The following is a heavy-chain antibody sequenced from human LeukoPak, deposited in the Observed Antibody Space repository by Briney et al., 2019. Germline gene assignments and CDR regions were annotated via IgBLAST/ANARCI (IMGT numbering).Heavy chain of an antibody. CDR1: GFTFSSYV. V-gene: IGHV3-23*01. CDR2: IIGSGGST. Sequence: PGGSLRLSCAASGFTFSSYVMSWVRQAPGKGLAWVSAIIGSGGSTYYADSVKGRFTISRDNSKNTLYLQMNNMRTEDTAVYYCAREALEWSPPDIWGQGTTVTVSS. CDR3: AREALEWSPPDI. D-gene: IGHD3-3*01. J-gene: IGHJ3*02.